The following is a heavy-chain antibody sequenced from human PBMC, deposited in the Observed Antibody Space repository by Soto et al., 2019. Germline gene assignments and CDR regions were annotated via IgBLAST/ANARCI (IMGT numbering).Heavy chain of an antibody. CDR3: AKRPRSIDA. J-gene: IGHJ4*02. CDR2: ISSDGTET. Sequence: GGSLILSCVSSGFTFSISWMNWVRQAPGKGLEWVAYISSDGTETNYVDSVRGRFTISRDNAQNSLFLQMNSLRVEDTAVYYGAKRPRSIDAWGKGTMVRVPS. D-gene: IGHD3-3*02. CDR1: GFTFSISW. V-gene: IGHV3-7*01.